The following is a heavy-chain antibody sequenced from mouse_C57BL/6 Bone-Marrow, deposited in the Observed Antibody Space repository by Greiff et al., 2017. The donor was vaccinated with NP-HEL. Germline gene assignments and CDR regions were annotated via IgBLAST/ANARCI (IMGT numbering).Heavy chain of an antibody. V-gene: IGHV5-4*01. J-gene: IGHJ2*01. CDR2: ISDGGSYT. CDR3: ARDGWDDFDY. CDR1: GFTFSSYA. Sequence: EVKLEESGGGLVKPGGSLKLSCAASGFTFSSYAMSWVRQTPEKRLEWVATISDGGSYTYYPDNVKGRFTISRDNAKNNLYLQMSHLKSEDTAMYYCARDGWDDFDYWGQATTLTVSS. D-gene: IGHD4-1*01.